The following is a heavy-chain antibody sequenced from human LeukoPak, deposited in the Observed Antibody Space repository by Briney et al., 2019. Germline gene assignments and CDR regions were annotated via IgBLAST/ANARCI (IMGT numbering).Heavy chain of an antibody. J-gene: IGHJ4*02. Sequence: ASVKVSCKVSGYTLTELSMHWVRQAPGKGLEWMGGFDPEDGETIYAQKFQGRVTMTEDTSTDTACMELSSLRSEDTAVYYCATDLTTFGGVIFDYWGQGTLVTVSS. CDR2: FDPEDGET. V-gene: IGHV1-24*01. CDR3: ATDLTTFGGVIFDY. D-gene: IGHD3-16*01. CDR1: GYTLTELS.